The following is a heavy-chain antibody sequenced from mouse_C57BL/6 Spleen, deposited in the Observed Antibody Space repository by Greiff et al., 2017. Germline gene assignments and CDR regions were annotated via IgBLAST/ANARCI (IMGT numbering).Heavy chain of an antibody. J-gene: IGHJ2*01. CDR3: ARDLGYYGSSSLDY. Sequence: EVQLVESGGGLVKPGGSLKLSCAASGFTFSSYAMSWVRQTPEKRLEWVATISDGGSYTYYPDNVKGRFTISRDNAKNNLYLQMSHLKSEDTAMYYCARDLGYYGSSSLDYWGQGTTLTVSS. CDR1: GFTFSSYA. V-gene: IGHV5-4*01. CDR2: ISDGGSYT. D-gene: IGHD1-1*01.